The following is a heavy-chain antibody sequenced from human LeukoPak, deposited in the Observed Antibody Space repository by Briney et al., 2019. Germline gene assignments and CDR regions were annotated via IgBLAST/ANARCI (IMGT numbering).Heavy chain of an antibody. V-gene: IGHV1-2*02. Sequence: ASVKVSCKASGYTFTGYYMHWVRQAPGQGLEWMGWINPNSGGTNYAQTFQGRVTMTRDTSISTAYMELSRLRSDDTAVYYCARGSDWRFLEWLLVDYWGQGTLVTVSS. CDR1: GYTFTGYY. D-gene: IGHD3-3*01. CDR2: INPNSGGT. J-gene: IGHJ4*02. CDR3: ARGSDWRFLEWLLVDY.